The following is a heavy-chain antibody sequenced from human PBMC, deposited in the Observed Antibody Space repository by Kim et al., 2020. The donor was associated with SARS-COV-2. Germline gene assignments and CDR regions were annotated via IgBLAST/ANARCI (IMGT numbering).Heavy chain of an antibody. CDR1: SDSFSAYY. J-gene: IGHJ4*02. D-gene: IGHD3-3*02. CDR2: IFYSGHT. CDR3: ARSEGPASWHHFDY. Sequence: SETLSLTCTVSSDSFSAYYWSWIRQFPGKGLEWIGYIFYSGHTNYSPSLKSRVTISWDTSRSQFSLDLTSVTEADTAVYYCARSEGPASWHHFDYWGQGILVTVSS. V-gene: IGHV4-59*01.